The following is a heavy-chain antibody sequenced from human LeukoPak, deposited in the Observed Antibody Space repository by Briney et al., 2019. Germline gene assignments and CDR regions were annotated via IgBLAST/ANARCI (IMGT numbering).Heavy chain of an antibody. CDR3: ATTKQARRYFDY. Sequence: GGSLRLSCAGSGFTFSSNALSWVRQAPGKGLEWVSAISGSGGNTYYADSVRGRFTISRDDSKNTLYLQMNTLRAEDTAVYYCATTKQARRYFDYWGQGTLVTVSS. V-gene: IGHV3-23*01. CDR2: ISGSGGNT. D-gene: IGHD1-1*01. CDR1: GFTFSSNA. J-gene: IGHJ4*02.